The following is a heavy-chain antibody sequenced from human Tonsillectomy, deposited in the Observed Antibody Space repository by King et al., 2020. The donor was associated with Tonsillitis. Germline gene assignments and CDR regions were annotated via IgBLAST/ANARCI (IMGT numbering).Heavy chain of an antibody. Sequence: VQLVESGGGLVQPGGSLRLSCAASGFTFSSYAMSWVRQSPGKGLEWVSGISGSGGSTYSADSVKGRFTLSRDNSKNTLYLQMNSLRAEDTALYYCSKDQVATMPRNAFDFWGQGTMVTVSS. V-gene: IGHV3-23*04. CDR3: SKDQVATMPRNAFDF. D-gene: IGHD5-12*01. CDR2: ISGSGGST. CDR1: GFTFSSYA. J-gene: IGHJ3*01.